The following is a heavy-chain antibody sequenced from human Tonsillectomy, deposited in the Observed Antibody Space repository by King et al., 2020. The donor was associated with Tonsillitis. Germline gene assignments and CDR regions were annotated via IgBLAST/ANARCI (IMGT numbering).Heavy chain of an antibody. V-gene: IGHV4-4*07. CDR3: ARDQPVGSTRFDY. D-gene: IGHD2-2*01. CDR2: IHTSGST. Sequence: VQLQESGPGLVKPSETLSLTCTVSGASMSSYYWSWIRQPAEQGLEWIGRIHTSGSTTYKPSLESRVPMSIDTSKNQFSLKLTSMTAADTAVYYCARDQPVGSTRFDYWGQGILVTVSS. CDR1: GASMSSYY. J-gene: IGHJ4*02.